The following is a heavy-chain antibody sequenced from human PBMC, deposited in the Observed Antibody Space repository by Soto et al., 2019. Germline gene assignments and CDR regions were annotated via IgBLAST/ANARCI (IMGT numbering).Heavy chain of an antibody. J-gene: IGHJ4*02. CDR1: GGSFSGYY. D-gene: IGHD3-16*02. CDR2: INHSGST. V-gene: IGHV4-34*01. Sequence: SETLSLTCAVYGGSFSGYYWSWIRQPPGKGLEWIGEINHSGSTNYNPSLKSRVTISVDTSKNQFSLKLSSVTAADTAVYYCARGRYVWGSYRNNQFDYWGQGTLVTVSS. CDR3: ARGRYVWGSYRNNQFDY.